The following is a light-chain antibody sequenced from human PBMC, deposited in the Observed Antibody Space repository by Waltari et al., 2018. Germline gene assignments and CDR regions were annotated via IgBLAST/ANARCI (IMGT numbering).Light chain of an antibody. Sequence: DIQMTQSPSSLSASVGDTVTVTCRASRHSRTQLNWFQQKPATAPKRLIYGASTLQRGVPSRFSGSASGTDFTLTVTNLQPDDFAVYFCQQSFSSPWTFGQGTRV. J-gene: IGKJ1*01. CDR2: GAS. V-gene: IGKV1-39*01. CDR3: QQSFSSPWT. CDR1: RHSRTQ.